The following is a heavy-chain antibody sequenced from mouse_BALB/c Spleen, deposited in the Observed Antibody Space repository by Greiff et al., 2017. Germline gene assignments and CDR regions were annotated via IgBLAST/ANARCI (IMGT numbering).Heavy chain of an antibody. Sequence: VQLQQSGAELVKPGASVKLSCTASGFNIKDTYMHWVKQRPEQGLEWIGRIDPANGNTKYDPKFQGKATITADTSSNTAYLQLSSLTSEDTAVYYCAREEDASYWYLDVWGAGTTVTVSS. V-gene: IGHV14-3*02. CDR3: AREEDASYWYLDV. CDR1: GFNIKDTY. CDR2: IDPANGNT. J-gene: IGHJ1*01.